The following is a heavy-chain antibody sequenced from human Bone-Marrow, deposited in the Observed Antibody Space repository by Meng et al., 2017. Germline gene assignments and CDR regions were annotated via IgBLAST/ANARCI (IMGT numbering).Heavy chain of an antibody. J-gene: IGHJ6*02. CDR1: GGSISSSSYY. Sequence: SETLSLTCTVSGGSISSSSYYWGWIRQPPGKGLEWIGSIYYSGSTYYNPSLKSRVTISVDTSKNQFSLKMNSVTAADTAVYYWARHMNSGTYPMDVWGQGTTVTVSS. V-gene: IGHV4-39*07. D-gene: IGHD1-26*01. CDR3: ARHMNSGTYPMDV. CDR2: IYYSGST.